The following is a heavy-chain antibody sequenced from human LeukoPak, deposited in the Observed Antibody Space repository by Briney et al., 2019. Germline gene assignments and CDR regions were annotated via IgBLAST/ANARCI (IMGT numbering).Heavy chain of an antibody. D-gene: IGHD2-2*01. CDR2: FDPEDGET. V-gene: IGHV1-24*01. CDR3: AREIGYCSSTSCYYYYYGMDV. Sequence: ASVNVSCKVSGYTLTELSMHWVRQAPGKGLEWMGGFDPEDGETIYAQKFQGRVTMTEDTSTDTAYMELSSLRSEDTAVYYCAREIGYCSSTSCYYYYYGMDVWGQGTTVTVSS. CDR1: GYTLTELS. J-gene: IGHJ6*02.